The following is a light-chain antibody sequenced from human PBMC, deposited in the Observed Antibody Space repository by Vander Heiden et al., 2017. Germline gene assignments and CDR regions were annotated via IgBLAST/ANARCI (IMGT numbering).Light chain of an antibody. Sequence: DIQMTQSPSSLSASVGDRVTITCRASQSISNYVNWYQQKPGKVPKVLIYVASTLQTGVPSRFSGSGSGTDFTLTIRSLQPEDFATYYCQQSYNAPWTFGQGTKVEIK. J-gene: IGKJ1*01. CDR2: VAS. CDR3: QQSYNAPWT. CDR1: QSISNY. V-gene: IGKV1-39*01.